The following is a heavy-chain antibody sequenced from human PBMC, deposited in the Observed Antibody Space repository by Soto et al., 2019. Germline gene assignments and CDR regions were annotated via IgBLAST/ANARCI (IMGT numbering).Heavy chain of an antibody. D-gene: IGHD6-19*01. J-gene: IGHJ2*01. CDR1: GYKFTTYW. CDR3: ARHLGVTVAGTRWYFDL. V-gene: IGHV5-51*01. CDR2: IYPGDSET. Sequence: EVQLVQSGPEVRKPGESLRISCETSGYKFTTYWIGWVRQMPGKGLEWMGIIYPGDSETRYNPSFQGQVTISAAKSNNTTYLQWSSLKASDTAIYYCARHLGVTVAGTRWYFDLWGRGTLVTVSS.